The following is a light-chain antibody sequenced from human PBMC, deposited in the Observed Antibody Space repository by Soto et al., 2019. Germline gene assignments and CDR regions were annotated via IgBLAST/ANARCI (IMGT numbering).Light chain of an antibody. CDR2: EVT. V-gene: IGLV2-8*01. CDR3: SSIAGFAIAV. CDR1: YNDVGGYKF. J-gene: IGLJ1*01. Sequence: QDALTQPPSASGSPGQSVTISCTGTYNDVGGYKFVSWYQQHPGKAPKLLIYEVTQRPSGVPDRFSGSKTGNTASLTVSGLQPDDVADYYCSSIAGFAIAVFVPGT.